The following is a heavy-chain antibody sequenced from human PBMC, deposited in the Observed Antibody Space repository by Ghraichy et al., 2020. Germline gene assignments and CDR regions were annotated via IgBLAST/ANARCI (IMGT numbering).Heavy chain of an antibody. D-gene: IGHD1-1*01. Sequence: LDWIGCIYYNGRTTNYNPSLKSRVTISVDTSKNQFYRKLSSVTPADTALYYCARVDNWNALEYWGRGT. CDR3: ARVDNWNALEY. J-gene: IGHJ4*02. CDR2: IYYNGRTT. V-gene: IGHV4-59*01.